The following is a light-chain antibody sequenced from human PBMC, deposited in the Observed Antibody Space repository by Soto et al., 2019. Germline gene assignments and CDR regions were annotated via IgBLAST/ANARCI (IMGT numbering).Light chain of an antibody. CDR1: GSDVGTYNR. Sequence: QSVLTQPPSVSGSPGQSVAISCTGTGSDVGTYNRVSWYQQPPGTAPKLMIYYVSDRPSGVPDRFSGSKSGNTASLTISGPRAEDGADYYGTSYTSSTTYVFETGTKVTV. J-gene: IGLJ1*01. CDR3: TSYTSSTTYV. V-gene: IGLV2-18*02. CDR2: YVS.